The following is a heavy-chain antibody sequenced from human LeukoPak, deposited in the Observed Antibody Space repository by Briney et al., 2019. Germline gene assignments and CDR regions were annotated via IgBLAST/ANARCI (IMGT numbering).Heavy chain of an antibody. J-gene: IGHJ3*02. V-gene: IGHV4-59*01. CDR1: GGSISSYY. CDR2: IYYSGST. Sequence: PSETLSLTCTVSGGSISSYYWSWIRQPPGKGLEWIGYIYYSGSTNYNPSLKSRVTISVDTSKNQFPLKLSSVTAAGTAVYYCARRESGGVAQEHAFDIWGQGTMVTVSS. CDR3: ARRESGGVAQEHAFDI. D-gene: IGHD2-15*01.